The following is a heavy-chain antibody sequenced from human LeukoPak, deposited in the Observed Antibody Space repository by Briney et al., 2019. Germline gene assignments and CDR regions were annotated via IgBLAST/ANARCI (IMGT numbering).Heavy chain of an antibody. D-gene: IGHD4-17*01. CDR1: GFTFSSYW. V-gene: IGHV3-74*01. J-gene: IGHJ4*02. Sequence: GGSLRLSCAASGFTFSSYWMHWVRQAPGKGLVWVSRINSDGSSTSYADSVKGRFTTSRDNAKNTLYLQMNSLRAEDTAVYYCARGGTATYFDYWGQGTLVTVSS. CDR3: ARGGTATYFDY. CDR2: INSDGSST.